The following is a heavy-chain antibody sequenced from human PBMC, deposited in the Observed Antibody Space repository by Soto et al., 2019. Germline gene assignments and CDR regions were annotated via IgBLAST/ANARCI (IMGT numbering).Heavy chain of an antibody. D-gene: IGHD5-12*01. J-gene: IGHJ4*02. CDR1: GGSLSSGDNY. Sequence: SETLSLTCTVSGGSLSSGDNYWSWIRQPPGKGLEWIGYIHYRGSTFYNTSLKSRVIISVDTSRNQFSLKLTSVTAADTAVYYCARDSNGYTFIDYWGQGTLVTV. CDR2: IHYRGST. CDR3: ARDSNGYTFIDY. V-gene: IGHV4-30-4*01.